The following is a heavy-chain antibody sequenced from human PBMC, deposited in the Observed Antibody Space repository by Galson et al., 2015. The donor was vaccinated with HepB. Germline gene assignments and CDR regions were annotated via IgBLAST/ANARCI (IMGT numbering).Heavy chain of an antibody. J-gene: IGHJ6*02. D-gene: IGHD3-10*01. CDR2: ISAYNGNT. Sequence: SEKVSCKASGYTFTSYGISWVRQAPGQGLEWMGWISAYNGNTNYAQKLQGRVTMTTDTSTSTAYMELRSLRSDDTAVYYCARDLGSGSAFNYYYYYGMDVWGQGTTVTVSS. V-gene: IGHV1-18*04. CDR3: ARDLGSGSAFNYYYYYGMDV. CDR1: GYTFTSYG.